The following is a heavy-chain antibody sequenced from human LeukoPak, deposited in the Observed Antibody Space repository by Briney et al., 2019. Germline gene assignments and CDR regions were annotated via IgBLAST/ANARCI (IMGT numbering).Heavy chain of an antibody. CDR3: ARDYLGYYYYMDV. CDR2: IYTSGST. CDR1: GGSISSGSYY. Sequence: SQTLSLTCTVSGGSISSGSYYWSWIRQPAGKGLEWIGRIYTSGSTNYNPSPKSRVTISVDTSKNQFSLKLSSVTAADTAVYYCARDYLGYYYYMDVWGKGTTVTVSS. V-gene: IGHV4-61*02. J-gene: IGHJ6*03.